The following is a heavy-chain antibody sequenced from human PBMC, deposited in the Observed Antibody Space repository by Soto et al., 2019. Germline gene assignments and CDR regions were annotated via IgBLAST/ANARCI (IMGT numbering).Heavy chain of an antibody. Sequence: GGSLRLSCAASGFTFSDHYIDWVRQAPGKGLEWVAVISYDGSNKYYADSVKGRFTISRDNSKNTLYLQMNSLRAEDTAVYYCAKDVLRFLEWLFTFDYWGQGTLVTVSS. CDR1: GFTFSDHY. CDR3: AKDVLRFLEWLFTFDY. V-gene: IGHV3-30*18. J-gene: IGHJ4*02. D-gene: IGHD3-3*01. CDR2: ISYDGSNK.